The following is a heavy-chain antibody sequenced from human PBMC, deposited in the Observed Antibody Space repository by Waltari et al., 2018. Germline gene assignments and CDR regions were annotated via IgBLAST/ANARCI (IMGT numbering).Heavy chain of an antibody. V-gene: IGHV3-30-3*01. CDR2: ISYDGSNK. J-gene: IGHJ5*02. CDR1: GFPFSSYA. CDR3: AAWPQP. Sequence: QVQLVESGGGVVQPGRSLSLSCAASGFPFSSYAMHWVRQAPGKGLEWVAVISYDGSNKYYADSVKGRFTISRDNSKNTLYLQMNSLRAEDTAVYYCAAWPQPWGQGTLVTVSS.